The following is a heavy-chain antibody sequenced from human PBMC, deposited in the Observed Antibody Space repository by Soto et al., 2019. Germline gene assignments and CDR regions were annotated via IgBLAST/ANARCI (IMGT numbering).Heavy chain of an antibody. J-gene: IGHJ4*02. CDR3: AKLYWNPRYFDY. CDR2: ISDNGGNT. V-gene: IGHV3-23*01. Sequence: GGSLRFSCAASGFTFSSVAMTWVRQAPGKGLEWVSSISDNGGNTDYADSVRGRFTLSRDNSKNTLYLQMNHLKAEDTAVYYCAKLYWNPRYFDYWGQGARVTVSS. CDR1: GFTFSSVA. D-gene: IGHD1-1*01.